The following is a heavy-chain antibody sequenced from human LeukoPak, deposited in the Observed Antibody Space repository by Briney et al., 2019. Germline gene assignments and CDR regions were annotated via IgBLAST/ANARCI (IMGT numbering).Heavy chain of an antibody. Sequence: PSETLSLTCAVSGDSIRSIDWCSWVRQSPGKGLEWIGDIYQSGTTNYNPSLKSRVSISQDKLKNQFSLRLTSVTAADTAVYYCARTLTFVEWNGTAENYHYYMDVWGEGTTVTVSS. V-gene: IGHV4-4*02. CDR3: ARTLTFVEWNGTAENYHYYMDV. CDR1: GDSIRSIDW. J-gene: IGHJ6*03. D-gene: IGHD3-3*02. CDR2: IYQSGTT.